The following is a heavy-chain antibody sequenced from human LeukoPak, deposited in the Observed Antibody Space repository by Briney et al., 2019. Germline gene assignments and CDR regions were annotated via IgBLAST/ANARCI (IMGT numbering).Heavy chain of an antibody. CDR2: ISGSGSDT. V-gene: IGHV3-23*01. CDR3: AKDRYGDYSFEY. Sequence: GGSLRLSCAASGFTFSRFAMSWVRQDPGKGLEWVSAISGSGSDTYYADSVKGRFTVSRDNSKNTLYLQVNSLRAEDTALYYCAKDRYGDYSFEYWGQGTLVTVSS. D-gene: IGHD4-17*01. CDR1: GFTFSRFA. J-gene: IGHJ4*02.